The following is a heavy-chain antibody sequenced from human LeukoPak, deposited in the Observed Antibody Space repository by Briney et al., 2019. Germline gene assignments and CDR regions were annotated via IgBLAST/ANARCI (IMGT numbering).Heavy chain of an antibody. D-gene: IGHD3-10*01. CDR1: GFTFSSYA. Sequence: GGSLRLSCAASGFTFSSYAMSWVRQAPGKGLEWVSAISGSGGSTYYADSVKGRFTISRDNSKNTLYLQMNSLRAEDTAVYYCAKDLVPMVRGVDGVDVWGQGTTVTVSS. J-gene: IGHJ6*02. CDR3: AKDLVPMVRGVDGVDV. V-gene: IGHV3-23*01. CDR2: ISGSGGST.